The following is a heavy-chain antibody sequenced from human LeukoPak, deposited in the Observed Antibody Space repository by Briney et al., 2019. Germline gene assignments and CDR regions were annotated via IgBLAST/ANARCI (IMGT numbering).Heavy chain of an antibody. CDR2: IKSKTDGGTT. V-gene: IGHV3-15*07. CDR1: GFTFNNAW. D-gene: IGHD4/OR15-4a*01. J-gene: IGHJ4*01. CDR3: ITLSYGGPY. Sequence: PGGSLRLSCAASGFTFNNAWMHSVRKAPGKGLEWVGRIKSKTDGGTTDYAAPVKRRFTISRDDSENTLYLQMNSLKTEETAVYYWITLSYGGPYWGHGTLVTASS.